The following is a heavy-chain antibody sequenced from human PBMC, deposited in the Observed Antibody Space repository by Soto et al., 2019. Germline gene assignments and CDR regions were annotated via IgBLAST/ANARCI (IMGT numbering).Heavy chain of an antibody. CDR2: INHSGST. J-gene: IGHJ4*02. CDR3: ASLITICGVVSDY. CDR1: GGSFSGYY. V-gene: IGHV4-34*01. D-gene: IGHD3-3*01. Sequence: SSETLSLTCAVYGGSFSGYYWSWIRQPPGKGLEWIGEINHSGSTNYNPSLKSRVTISVDTSKKQFSLKLSSVTAADTAVYYCASLITICGVVSDYWGQGTLVTVSS.